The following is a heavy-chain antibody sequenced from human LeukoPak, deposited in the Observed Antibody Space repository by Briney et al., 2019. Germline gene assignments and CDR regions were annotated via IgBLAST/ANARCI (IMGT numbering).Heavy chain of an antibody. CDR3: ATVYSGYDVVGEDY. Sequence: PSETLSLTCTVSGGSINSFYWSWIRQPPGKGLEWIGYIYNSGSTNYNPSLKSRVTISVDTSKNQFSLNLSSVTAADTAVYYCATVYSGYDVVGEDYWGQGTLVTVSS. D-gene: IGHD5-12*01. CDR1: GGSINSFY. V-gene: IGHV4-59*12. J-gene: IGHJ4*02. CDR2: IYNSGST.